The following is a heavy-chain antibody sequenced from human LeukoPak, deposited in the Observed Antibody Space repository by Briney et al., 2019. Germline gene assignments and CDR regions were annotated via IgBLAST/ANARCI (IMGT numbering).Heavy chain of an antibody. J-gene: IGHJ4*02. Sequence: GGSLRLSCAASGFTFSDYHMSWIRQAPGRGLEWVSYISLSSTYTNYADSVKGRFTISRDNAKNLLYLQMNSLRAEDTAVYYCARDGWFGELDKDHFDYWGQGTLVTVSS. CDR2: ISLSSTYT. CDR3: ARDGWFGELDKDHFDY. D-gene: IGHD3-10*01. CDR1: GFTFSDYH. V-gene: IGHV3-11*06.